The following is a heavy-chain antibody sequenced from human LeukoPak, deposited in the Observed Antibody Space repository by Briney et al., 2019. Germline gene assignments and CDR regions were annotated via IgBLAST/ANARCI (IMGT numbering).Heavy chain of an antibody. D-gene: IGHD5-12*01. Sequence: PGGSLRLSCAASGITVSSNYMSWVRQAPGKGLEWVSVVASDGSTKYADSVKGRFAISRDNSKNTLYLQMNSLRAEDTGVYYCAKATVGGYEDWDQGTLVTVSS. V-gene: IGHV3-53*01. J-gene: IGHJ4*02. CDR1: GITVSSNY. CDR2: VASDGST. CDR3: AKATVGGYED.